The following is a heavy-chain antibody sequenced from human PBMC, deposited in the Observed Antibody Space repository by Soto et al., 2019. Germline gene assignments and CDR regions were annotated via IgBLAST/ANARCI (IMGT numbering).Heavy chain of an antibody. D-gene: IGHD3-10*01. CDR1: GGSISSGDYY. Sequence: SETLSLTCTVSGGSISSGDYYWSWIRQPPGKGLEWIGCISHSGSTNYNPSLKSRVFISVDTSKSQFSLKLSSVTAADTAVYYCARGTINMDRQTLNYIDPWGQGTLVTVSS. CDR3: ARGTINMDRQTLNYIDP. J-gene: IGHJ5*02. CDR2: ISHSGST. V-gene: IGHV4-61*08.